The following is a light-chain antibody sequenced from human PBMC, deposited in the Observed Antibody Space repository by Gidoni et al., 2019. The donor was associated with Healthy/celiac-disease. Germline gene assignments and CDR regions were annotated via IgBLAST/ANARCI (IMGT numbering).Light chain of an antibody. V-gene: IGLV3-1*01. J-gene: IGLJ2*01. CDR1: KLGDKY. CDR2: QDS. CDR3: QAWDSSTGVV. Sequence: SYALTPPPSVSVSPGQTASITCAGEKLGDKYACWYQQKTGQSPVLVIYQDSKRPSGLPERFSGSNSGNTATLTISGTQAMDEADYYCQAWDSSTGVVFGGGTKLTVL.